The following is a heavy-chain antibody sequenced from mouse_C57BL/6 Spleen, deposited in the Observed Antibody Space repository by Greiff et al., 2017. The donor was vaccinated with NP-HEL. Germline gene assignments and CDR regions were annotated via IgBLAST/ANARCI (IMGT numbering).Heavy chain of an antibody. CDR1: GYTFTSYW. V-gene: IGHV1-7*01. J-gene: IGHJ2*01. Sequence: QVQLKESGAELAKPGASVKLSCKASGYTFTSYWMHWVKQRPGQGLEWIGYINPSSGYTKYNQKFKDKATLTVDKSSSTAYMQLSSLTYEDSAVYYCASYYGSSYHSYFDYWGQGTTLTVSS. CDR2: INPSSGYT. D-gene: IGHD1-1*01. CDR3: ASYYGSSYHSYFDY.